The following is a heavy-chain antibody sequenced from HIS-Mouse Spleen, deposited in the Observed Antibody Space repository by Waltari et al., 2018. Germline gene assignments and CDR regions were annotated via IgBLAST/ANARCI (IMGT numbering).Heavy chain of an antibody. CDR2: IYYSGST. D-gene: IGHD6-13*01. V-gene: IGHV4-39*07. J-gene: IGHJ3*02. CDR1: GGSISSSSYY. Sequence: QLQLQESGPGLVKPSETLSLTCTVSGGSISSSSYYWGWIRQPPGKGLEWIGSIYYSGSTYYNPPLKRRVTISVDTSKNQFSLKLSSVTAADTAVYYCARDIAAAGDDSFDIWGQGTMVTVSS. CDR3: ARDIAAAGDDSFDI.